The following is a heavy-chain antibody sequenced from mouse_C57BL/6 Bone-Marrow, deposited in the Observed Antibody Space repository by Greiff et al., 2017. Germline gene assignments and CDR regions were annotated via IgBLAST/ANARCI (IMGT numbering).Heavy chain of an antibody. CDR1: GLTFGSYA. V-gene: IGHV5-9-1*02. Sequence: EVQGVESGEGLVKPGGYLILSGAASGLTFGSYALSWVRRTPEKMLEWVAYISSGGAYIFYADAVQGRFTISRDKARKTRYLQMSSLKSEDTAMYYCTRDDYSYAMEDRGHGSSV. CDR2: ISSGGAYI. J-gene: IGHJ4*01. CDR3: TRDDYSYAMED.